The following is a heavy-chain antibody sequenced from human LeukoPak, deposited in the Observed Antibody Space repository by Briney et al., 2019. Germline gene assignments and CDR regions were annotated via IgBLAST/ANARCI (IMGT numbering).Heavy chain of an antibody. CDR2: IKQDRSEK. V-gene: IGHV3-7*01. J-gene: IGHJ4*02. CDR3: ARLREIPVFGVVTKSTSYFDY. CDR1: GFTFSSYW. Sequence: PGGSLRLSCAASGFTFSSYWMSWVRQAPGKGLELVANIKQDRSEKYYVDSVKGRLTISRDNAKNSLYLQMNSLRAEDTAVYYCARLREIPVFGVVTKSTSYFDYWGQGTLVTVSS. D-gene: IGHD3-3*01.